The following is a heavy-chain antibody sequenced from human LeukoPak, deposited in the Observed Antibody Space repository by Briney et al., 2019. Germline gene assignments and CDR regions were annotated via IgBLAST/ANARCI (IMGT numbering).Heavy chain of an antibody. J-gene: IGHJ4*02. D-gene: IGHD5-18*01. CDR3: ARHGVRRGYSYGYFDY. CDR1: GGSISSYY. V-gene: IGHV4-59*08. Sequence: SETLSLTCTVSGGSISSYYWSWLRQPPAKGLEWIGYIYNSGSTNYNPSLKSRVTISVDTSKNQFSLKQRSVTAADTAVYYCARHGVRRGYSYGYFDYWGQGTLVTVSS. CDR2: IYNSGST.